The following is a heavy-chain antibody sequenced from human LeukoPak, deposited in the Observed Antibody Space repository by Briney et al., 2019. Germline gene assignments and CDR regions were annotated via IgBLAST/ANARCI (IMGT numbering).Heavy chain of an antibody. Sequence: SETLSLTCTVSGGSISSYYCSWIRQPPGKGLEWIGGIYYSGSTNYNPSLQSRVTISVDTSKNQFSLKLSSVTAADTAVYYCARVKWNYAVEGGPNFYCDGMDVWGQGTTVTVSS. CDR2: IYYSGST. D-gene: IGHD1-7*01. CDR3: ARVKWNYAVEGGPNFYCDGMDV. V-gene: IGHV4-59*01. CDR1: GGSISSYY. J-gene: IGHJ6*01.